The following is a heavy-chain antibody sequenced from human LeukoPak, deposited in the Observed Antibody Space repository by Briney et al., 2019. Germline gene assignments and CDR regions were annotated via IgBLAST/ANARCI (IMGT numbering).Heavy chain of an antibody. CDR3: ARKSPSAQTDY. J-gene: IGHJ4*02. CDR1: GFTFSNYD. CDR2: IGTAGDT. Sequence: GGSLTLPCAASGFTFSNYDMHWVRQVTGKGLEWVSAIGTAGDTYYPGSVKGRFTISRENAKNSLYLQMNSLRAGDTAVYYCARKSPSAQTDYWGQGTLGTVSS. V-gene: IGHV3-13*01. D-gene: IGHD6-19*01.